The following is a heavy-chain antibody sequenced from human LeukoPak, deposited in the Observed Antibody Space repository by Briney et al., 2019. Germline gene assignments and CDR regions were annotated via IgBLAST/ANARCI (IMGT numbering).Heavy chain of an antibody. V-gene: IGHV1-2*02. J-gene: IGHJ6*02. D-gene: IGHD3-3*01. CDR1: GYTFTGYY. CDR3: ARANYDFWSGTPYGMDV. Sequence: ASVKVSCKASGYTFTGYYMYWVRQAPGQGLEWMGWINPNSGGTNYAQKFQGRVTMTRDTSISTAYMELSRLRSDDTAVYYCARANYDFWSGTPYGMDVWGQGTTVTVSS. CDR2: INPNSGGT.